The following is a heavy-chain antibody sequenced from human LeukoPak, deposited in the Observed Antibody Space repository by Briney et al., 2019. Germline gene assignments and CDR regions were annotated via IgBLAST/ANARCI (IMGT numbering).Heavy chain of an antibody. Sequence: SETLSLTCTVSGGSISPFYWSWIRQPPGKGLEWIAYIYYSGSTNYNPSLKSRVTISVDTSKNQFSLELSSVTAADTAVYYCARENSGSYREFDYWGQGTLVTVSS. J-gene: IGHJ4*02. V-gene: IGHV4-59*12. CDR1: GGSISPFY. CDR3: ARENSGSYREFDY. CDR2: IYYSGST. D-gene: IGHD1-26*01.